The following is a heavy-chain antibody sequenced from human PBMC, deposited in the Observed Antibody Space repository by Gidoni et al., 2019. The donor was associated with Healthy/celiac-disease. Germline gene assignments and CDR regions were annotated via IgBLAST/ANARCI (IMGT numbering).Heavy chain of an antibody. V-gene: IGHV4-34*01. CDR2: INHSGST. Sequence: QVQLQQWGAGLLKPSETLSLTCAVYGGSFSGYYWRWIRQPPGKGLEWIGEINHSGSTNYNPSLKSRVTISVDTSKNQFSLKLSSVTAADTAVYYCARGLPYYDFWSGYLGPVPWFDPWGQGTLVTVSS. CDR1: GGSFSGYY. D-gene: IGHD3-3*01. J-gene: IGHJ5*02. CDR3: ARGLPYYDFWSGYLGPVPWFDP.